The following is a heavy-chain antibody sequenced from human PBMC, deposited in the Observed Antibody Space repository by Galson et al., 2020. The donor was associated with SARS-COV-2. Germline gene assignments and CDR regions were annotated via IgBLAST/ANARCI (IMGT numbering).Heavy chain of an antibody. V-gene: IGHV4-39*01. CDR3: ARHADADCGTTVYCGFDN. D-gene: IGHD2-21*01. J-gene: IGHJ3*02. Sequence: ETSETLSLTCTVSGGSISSSNYYWDWIRQSPGKGLEWIGSLYSSRTTHYNPSLKSRVTISADTSKNQLSLRLSSVTAADTAVYYGARHADADCGTTVYCGFDNWGQGTMVTVSS. CDR1: GGSISSSNYY. CDR2: LYSSRTT.